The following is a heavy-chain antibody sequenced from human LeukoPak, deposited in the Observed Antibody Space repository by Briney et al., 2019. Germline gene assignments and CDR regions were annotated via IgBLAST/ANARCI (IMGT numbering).Heavy chain of an antibody. D-gene: IGHD2-2*01. V-gene: IGHV3-30*02. CDR3: AKDVPSAYFDY. CDR1: GFTFSNHG. CDR2: VRYDETTK. Sequence: GGCLRLSCAASGFTFSNHGMHWVRQAPGKGLEWVAFVRYDETTKFYADSVKGRFTISRDNSKTTVYLQMNSLRAEDAAVYYCAKDVPSAYFDYWGQGTLVTVSS. J-gene: IGHJ4*02.